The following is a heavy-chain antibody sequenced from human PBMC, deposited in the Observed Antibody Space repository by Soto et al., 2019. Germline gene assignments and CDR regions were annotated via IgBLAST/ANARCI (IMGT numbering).Heavy chain of an antibody. CDR3: ATDITIFGVVARDY. CDR2: FDPEDGET. V-gene: IGHV1-24*01. Sequence: GASVKVSCMVSGYTLTELSMHWVRQAPGKGLEWMGGFDPEDGETIYAQKFQGRVTMTEDTSTDTAYMELSSLRSEDTAVYYCATDITIFGVVARDYWGQGNQVTVSS. CDR1: GYTLTELS. J-gene: IGHJ4*02. D-gene: IGHD3-3*01.